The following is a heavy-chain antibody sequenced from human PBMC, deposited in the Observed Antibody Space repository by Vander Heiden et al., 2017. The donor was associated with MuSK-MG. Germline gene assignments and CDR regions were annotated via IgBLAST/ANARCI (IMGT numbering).Heavy chain of an antibody. J-gene: IGHJ4*02. CDR1: GGSISSGDYY. V-gene: IGHV4-30-4*08. Sequence: QVQLQESGPGLVKPSQTLSLTCTVSGGSISSGDYYWSWIRQPPGKGLEWIGYIYYSGSTYYNPALKSRVTISVDTSKNKFSLKLRSVTAADTAVYYCARDQGDGYYFDYWGQGTLVTVSS. CDR3: ARDQGDGYYFDY. D-gene: IGHD1-26*01. CDR2: IYYSGST.